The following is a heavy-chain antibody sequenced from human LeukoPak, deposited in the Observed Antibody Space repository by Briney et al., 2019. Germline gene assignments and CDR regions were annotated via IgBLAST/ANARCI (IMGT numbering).Heavy chain of an antibody. CDR1: VYTLTELS. D-gene: IGHD6-19*01. CDR2: FDPEDGEP. CDR3: ATPYSSGWLGY. Sequence: ASVKVSCKVSVYTLTELSMHWARQAPGKGLEWMRGFDPEDGEPIYAQKFQGRVIMTEDTSTDTAYMELSSLISEDTAVYYGATPYSSGWLGYWGQGTLVTVSS. J-gene: IGHJ4*02. V-gene: IGHV1-24*01.